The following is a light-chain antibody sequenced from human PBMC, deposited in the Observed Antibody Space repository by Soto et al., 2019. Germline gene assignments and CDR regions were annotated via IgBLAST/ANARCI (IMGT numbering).Light chain of an antibody. CDR1: QGISTY. CDR3: QQSYTMAPNT. V-gene: IGKV1-39*01. Sequence: IQMTQSPSSLSASVGDRVNITCRASQGISTYLNWYQQTPGKAPKLLIHAASSLHRGVPSRFSGSGSGTDFTFIISSLQPEDFATYDCQQSYTMAPNTFGRGTRLEIK. CDR2: AAS. J-gene: IGKJ2*01.